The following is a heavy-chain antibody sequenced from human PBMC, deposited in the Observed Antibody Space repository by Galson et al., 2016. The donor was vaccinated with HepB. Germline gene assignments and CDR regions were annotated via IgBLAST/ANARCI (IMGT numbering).Heavy chain of an antibody. V-gene: IGHV1-69*06. D-gene: IGHD3-10*01. CDR3: ASGHPSLPTDAFDI. J-gene: IGHJ3*02. CDR2: IIPIFGTA. Sequence: SVKVSCKASGGTFSSYPITWVRQAPGQGPERMGGIIPIFGTANYAQKFQDRVTITADKYTSTAYMELRSLRSEDTAFYYCASGHPSLPTDAFDIWGQGTLVTVSS. CDR1: GGTFSSYP.